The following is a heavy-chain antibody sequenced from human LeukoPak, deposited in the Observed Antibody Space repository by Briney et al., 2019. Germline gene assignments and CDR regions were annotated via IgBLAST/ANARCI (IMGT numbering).Heavy chain of an antibody. V-gene: IGHV4-39*01. Sequence: SETLSLTCPVSGGSIGSSSYCWGWIRQPPGKGLEWIGTICYSGSTFYNPSLKSRVTLSVDTSKNQFSLKLSSVTAADTAVYYCARTENYIPEDCFDPWGQGTLVTVSS. D-gene: IGHD5-24*01. J-gene: IGHJ5*02. CDR2: ICYSGST. CDR1: GGSIGSSSYC. CDR3: ARTENYIPEDCFDP.